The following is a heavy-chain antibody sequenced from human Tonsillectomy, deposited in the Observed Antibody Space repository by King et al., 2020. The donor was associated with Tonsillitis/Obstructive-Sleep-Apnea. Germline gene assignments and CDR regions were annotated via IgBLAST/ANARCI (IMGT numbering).Heavy chain of an antibody. J-gene: IGHJ4*02. Sequence: TLKESGPTLVKPTQTLTLTCTFSEFSLSASGVGVGWIRQPPGKALEGLALVYWDDDNRYSPSLKSRLTITKDTSKNQVVLTMTNMDRVDTGTYYCTHTRKYCSGGSCYFVYWGQGTLVTVYS. V-gene: IGHV2-5*02. CDR2: VYWDDDN. CDR3: THTRKYCSGGSCYFVY. CDR1: EFSLSASGVG. D-gene: IGHD2-15*01.